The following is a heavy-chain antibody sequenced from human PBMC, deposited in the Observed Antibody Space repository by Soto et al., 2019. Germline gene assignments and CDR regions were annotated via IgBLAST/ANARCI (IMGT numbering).Heavy chain of an antibody. CDR1: GGTFNTYA. Sequence: QVQLVQSGAEMKKPGPSVKVSCQSSGGTFNTYAMNWVRQAPGQGPEWMGDISPMFGAANYAPKFQGRVTVTADESTGTSYMPLSSLTSEDTALYFCAREVQVHTPAFGYWGQGTLVTVSS. V-gene: IGHV1-69*19. CDR2: ISPMFGAA. CDR3: AREVQVHTPAFGY. J-gene: IGHJ4*02.